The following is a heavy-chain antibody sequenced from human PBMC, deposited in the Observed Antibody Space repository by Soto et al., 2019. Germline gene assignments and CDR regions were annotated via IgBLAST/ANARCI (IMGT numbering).Heavy chain of an antibody. Sequence: SVKVSCKASGGTFSSYAISWVREAPGQGLEWMGGIIPIFGTANYAQKFQGRVTITADKSTSTAYMELSSLRSEDTAVYYCARRRQYSSSSGFDYWGQGTLVTVSS. CDR1: GGTFSSYA. CDR3: ARRRQYSSSSGFDY. CDR2: IIPIFGTA. D-gene: IGHD6-6*01. J-gene: IGHJ4*02. V-gene: IGHV1-69*06.